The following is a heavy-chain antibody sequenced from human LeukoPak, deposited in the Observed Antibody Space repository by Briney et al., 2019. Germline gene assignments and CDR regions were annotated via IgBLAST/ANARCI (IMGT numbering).Heavy chain of an antibody. J-gene: IGHJ4*02. CDR3: ARVYCSSTSCYGGGGFDY. CDR2: INPNSGGT. D-gene: IGHD2-2*01. Sequence: ASVTVSCKASGYTFTGYYMHWVRQAPGQGLEWMGWINPNSGGTNYAQKFQGRVTMTRDTSISTAYMELSRLRSDDTAVYYCARVYCSSTSCYGGGGFDYWGQGTLVTVSS. V-gene: IGHV1-2*02. CDR1: GYTFTGYY.